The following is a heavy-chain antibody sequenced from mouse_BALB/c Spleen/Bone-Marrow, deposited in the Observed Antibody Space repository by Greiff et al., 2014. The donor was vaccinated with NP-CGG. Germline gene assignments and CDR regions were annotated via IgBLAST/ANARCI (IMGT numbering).Heavy chain of an antibody. Sequence: QVQLQQSGAELVGPGSSVKISCKASGYAFSSYWMNWVKQRPGQGLEWIGQIYPGDGDTNYNGKFEGKATLTADKSSSTAYMQLSSLTSEDSAVYFCARQYGNYFDYWGQGTTLTVSS. CDR2: IYPGDGDT. J-gene: IGHJ2*01. CDR1: GYAFSSYW. D-gene: IGHD2-10*02. CDR3: ARQYGNYFDY. V-gene: IGHV1-80*01.